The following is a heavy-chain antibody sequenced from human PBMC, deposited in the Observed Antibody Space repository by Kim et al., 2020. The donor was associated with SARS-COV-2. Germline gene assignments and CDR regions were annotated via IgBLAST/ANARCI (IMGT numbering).Heavy chain of an antibody. Sequence: GGSLRLSCVVSGFPFHDHYMTWIRQAPGKRLEWISYITSSGLSTSYADPVRGRFTVSRDNAKNLLYLQMNSLRADDTAMYYCATAWGTTTWNPFDHWGLG. CDR1: GFPFHDHY. V-gene: IGHV3-11*01. D-gene: IGHD1-1*01. J-gene: IGHJ4*02. CDR2: ITSSGLST. CDR3: ATAWGTTTWNPFDH.